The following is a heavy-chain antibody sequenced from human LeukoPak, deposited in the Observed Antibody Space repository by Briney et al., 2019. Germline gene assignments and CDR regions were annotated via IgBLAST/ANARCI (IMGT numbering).Heavy chain of an antibody. CDR2: IYQSGNT. Sequence: SETLSLTCTVSGYSISSGYYWGWIRPPPGKGLEWIGSIYQSGNTYYNASLKSRVTISVDTSKNQFSLKLRSLTAADTAVYYCVRVPGPNWFDPWGRGTLVTVSS. J-gene: IGHJ5*02. CDR1: GYSISSGYY. CDR3: VRVPGPNWFDP. V-gene: IGHV4-38-2*02.